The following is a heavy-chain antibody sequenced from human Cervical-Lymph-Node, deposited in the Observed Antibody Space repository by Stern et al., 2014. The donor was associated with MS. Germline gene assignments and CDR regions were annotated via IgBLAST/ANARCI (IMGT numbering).Heavy chain of an antibody. CDR2: INGDNGNT. CDR3: ARDSGHIAVLTPPNWFDP. V-gene: IGHV1-3*01. Sequence: VQLVQSGAEVKKPGASVKVSCKASGYTFTSYPINWVRQAPGQRLEWMGWINGDNGNTQYSQKFQGRVTITSDRSASAAYMEVSSLTSEDTAVYYCARDSGHIAVLTPPNWFDPWGPGTLVIVSS. D-gene: IGHD2-21*02. CDR1: GYTFTSYP. J-gene: IGHJ5*02.